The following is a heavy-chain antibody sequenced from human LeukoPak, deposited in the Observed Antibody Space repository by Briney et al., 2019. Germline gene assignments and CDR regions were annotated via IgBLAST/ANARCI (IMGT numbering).Heavy chain of an antibody. V-gene: IGHV3-30*04. D-gene: IGHD1-7*01. J-gene: IGHJ3*02. Sequence: GGSLRLSCTASGFTFSRYSMHWVRQAPGKGLGWVAVISYDGTNKYHADSVKGRFSTSRDNSKNTQYLQMKGLRAEDTAVYYCARDSVWQLDLSPDDAFDIWGQGTMVTVSS. CDR2: ISYDGTNK. CDR3: ARDSVWQLDLSPDDAFDI. CDR1: GFTFSRYS.